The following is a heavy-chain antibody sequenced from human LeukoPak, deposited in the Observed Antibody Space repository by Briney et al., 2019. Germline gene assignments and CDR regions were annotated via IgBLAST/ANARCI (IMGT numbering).Heavy chain of an antibody. CDR2: ISYDGRNK. CDR3: AKATPPRDGSNPDY. Sequence: SGGSLRLSCAASGFTFSTYGMHWVRQAPGKGLEWVAVISYDGRNKYYADSVKGRFTISRDNSKNTLYLQMNSLRAEDTAVYYCAKATPPRDGSNPDYWGQGTLVTVSS. D-gene: IGHD5-24*01. CDR1: GFTFSTYG. V-gene: IGHV3-30*18. J-gene: IGHJ4*02.